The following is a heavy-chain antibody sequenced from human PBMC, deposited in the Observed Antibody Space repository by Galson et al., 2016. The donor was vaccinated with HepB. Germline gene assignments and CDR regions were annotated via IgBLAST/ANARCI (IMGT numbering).Heavy chain of an antibody. CDR1: GFSFNSLA. D-gene: IGHD3-22*01. V-gene: IGHV3-30*04. CDR3: ARDQNYYDTNEYDY. CDR2: ITSDGSNK. J-gene: IGHJ4*02. Sequence: SLRLSCAASGFSFNSLAMHRFRQAPGKGLEWVAVITSDGSNKYYADGAKGRFTISRDNSQNTLYLQVNSLRAEDTAVYYCARDQNYYDTNEYDYWGQGTLVTVSS.